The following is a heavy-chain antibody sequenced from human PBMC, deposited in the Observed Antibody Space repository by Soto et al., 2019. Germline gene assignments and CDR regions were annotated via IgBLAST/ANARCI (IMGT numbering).Heavy chain of an antibody. V-gene: IGHV4-31*03. CDR3: ARELDDCSGGSCYSGNWFDP. CDR1: GGSISRGGYY. J-gene: IGHJ5*02. Sequence: SETLSLTCTVSGGSISRGGYYWSWIRQHPGKGLEWIGYIYYSGSTYYNPSLKSRVTISVDTSKNQFSLKLSSVTAADTAVYYCARELDDCSGGSCYSGNWFDPWGQGTLVTVS. D-gene: IGHD2-15*01. CDR2: IYYSGST.